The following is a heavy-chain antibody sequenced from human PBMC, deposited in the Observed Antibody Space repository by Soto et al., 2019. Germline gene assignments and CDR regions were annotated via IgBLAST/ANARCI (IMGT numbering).Heavy chain of an antibody. V-gene: IGHV1-24*01. D-gene: IGHD1-1*01. Sequence: ASVKVSCKVSGYTLTELSTHWVRQAPGKGLEWMGGFDPEDGETIYEQKYQGRDTMTEDTSTDTAYMELSSLKSDDTAVYFCATPAEYWNDGAFDYWGQGTLVIVSS. J-gene: IGHJ4*02. CDR3: ATPAEYWNDGAFDY. CDR1: GYTLTELS. CDR2: FDPEDGET.